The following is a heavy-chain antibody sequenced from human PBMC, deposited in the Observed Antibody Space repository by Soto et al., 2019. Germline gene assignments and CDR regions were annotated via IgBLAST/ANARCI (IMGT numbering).Heavy chain of an antibody. CDR2: ISPMFGKA. J-gene: IGHJ4*02. CDR1: GGTFNNYA. Sequence: SVKVSCKASGGTFNNYAINWVRQAPGQSIEWMGDISPMFGKANYAQKFQGRVKITADDSTATAYLELSSLRSEDTALYYCAREVEVHTPVFGFWGQGSLVTVSS. CDR3: AREVEVHTPVFGF. V-gene: IGHV1-69*13. D-gene: IGHD2-15*01.